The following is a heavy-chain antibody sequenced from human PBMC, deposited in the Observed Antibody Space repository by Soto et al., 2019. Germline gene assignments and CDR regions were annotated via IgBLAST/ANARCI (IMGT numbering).Heavy chain of an antibody. Sequence: GSLRLSCAASGFTFSSYGMHWVRQAPGKGLEWVAVISYDGSNKYYADSVKGRFTISRDNSKNTLYLQMNSLRAEDTAVYYCAKVSKGSSTSGWGQGTLVTVSS. V-gene: IGHV3-30*18. J-gene: IGHJ4*02. CDR3: AKVSKGSSTSG. CDR2: ISYDGSNK. D-gene: IGHD2-2*01. CDR1: GFTFSSYG.